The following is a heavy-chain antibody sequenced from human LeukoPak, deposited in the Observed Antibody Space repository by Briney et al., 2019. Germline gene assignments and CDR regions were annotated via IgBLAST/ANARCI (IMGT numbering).Heavy chain of an antibody. Sequence: SETLSLTCTVSGGSINRYYWTWIRQPAGKGLEWIGRIYTSGSTNYNPSLKSRVTMSVDTSKNQFSLKLSSVTAADTAVYYCAGVDTAIGAFDIWGQGTMVTVSS. CDR3: AGVDTAIGAFDI. J-gene: IGHJ3*02. V-gene: IGHV4-4*07. CDR1: GGSINRYY. D-gene: IGHD5-18*01. CDR2: IYTSGST.